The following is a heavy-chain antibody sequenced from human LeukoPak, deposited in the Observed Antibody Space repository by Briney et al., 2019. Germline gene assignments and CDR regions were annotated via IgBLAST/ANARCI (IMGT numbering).Heavy chain of an antibody. D-gene: IGHD5-12*01. CDR2: ISYDGSNK. Sequence: GGSLRLSCAASGFTFSSYGMHWVRQAPGKGLEWVAVISYDGSNKYYADSVKGRFTISRDNSKNTLYLQMNSLRAEDTAVYYCAKGYSGYEAFDYWGQGTLVTVSS. CDR3: AKGYSGYEAFDY. V-gene: IGHV3-30*18. CDR1: GFTFSSYG. J-gene: IGHJ4*02.